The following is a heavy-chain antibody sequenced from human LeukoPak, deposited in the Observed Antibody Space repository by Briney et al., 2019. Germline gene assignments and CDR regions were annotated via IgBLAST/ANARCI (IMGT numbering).Heavy chain of an antibody. CDR1: GASISSSDYY. Sequence: SGTLSLTCTVSGASISSSDYYWGWIRQPPGKGLEWIGEINHSGSTNYNPSLKSRVTISVDTSKNQFSLKLSSVTAADTAVYYCARHSRRYCSSTSCYSTRAGLGVLDYWGQGTLVTVSS. CDR2: INHSGST. D-gene: IGHD2-2*01. CDR3: ARHSRRYCSSTSCYSTRAGLGVLDY. J-gene: IGHJ4*02. V-gene: IGHV4-39*01.